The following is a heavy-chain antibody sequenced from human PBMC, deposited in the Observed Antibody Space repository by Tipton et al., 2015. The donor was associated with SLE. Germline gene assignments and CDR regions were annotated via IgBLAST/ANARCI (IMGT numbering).Heavy chain of an antibody. CDR2: IFYSGGT. V-gene: IGHV4-61*08. J-gene: IGHJ4*02. CDR1: GGSISSGGYY. D-gene: IGHD6-19*01. CDR3: ARLAVAGMWYYFDF. Sequence: LRLSCTVSGGSISSGGYYWSWIRQSPGKGLEWIGNIFYSGGTNYSPFLNSRITISVDTSKNQLSLNVISMTAADTAVYYCARLAVAGMWYYFDFWGQGALVTVSS.